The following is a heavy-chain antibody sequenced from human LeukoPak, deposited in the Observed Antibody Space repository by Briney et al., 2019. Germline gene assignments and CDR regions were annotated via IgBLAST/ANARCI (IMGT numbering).Heavy chain of an antibody. CDR2: ISAYNGNT. V-gene: IGHV1-18*01. CDR1: GYTFTSYG. Sequence: ASVKVSCKASGYTFTSYGISWVRQAPGQGLGWMGWISAYNGNTNYAQKLQGRVTMTTDTSTSTAYMELRSLRSDDTAVYYCARTVVTAFFDAFDIWGQGTMVTVSS. D-gene: IGHD2-21*02. J-gene: IGHJ3*02. CDR3: ARTVVTAFFDAFDI.